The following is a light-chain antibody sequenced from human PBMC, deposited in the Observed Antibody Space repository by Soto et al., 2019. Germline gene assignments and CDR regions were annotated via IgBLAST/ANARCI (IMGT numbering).Light chain of an antibody. V-gene: IGKV3D-20*02. CDR2: DAS. J-gene: IGKJ4*01. CDR3: QQRSNWPSLT. CDR1: QSVSSSY. Sequence: TVLTQSPGTLSLSPVDRDNLSCSPIQSVSSSYLAWYQQKPGQAPRLLIYDASNRATGIPARFSGSGSETDFTLTISSLEPEDSAVYYCQQRSNWPSLTFGGGSEVDIK.